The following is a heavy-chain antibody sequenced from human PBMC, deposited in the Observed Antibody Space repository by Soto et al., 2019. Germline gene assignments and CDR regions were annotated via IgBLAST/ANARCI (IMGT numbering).Heavy chain of an antibody. CDR2: VSHDGRNT. CDR1: GFTFSDYA. V-gene: IGHV3-30*18. Sequence: VQLVESGGGVVQPGRSLRLSCAASGFTFSDYAMHWVRQAPGKGLEWVAVVSHDGRNTHYADSVKGRFTISRDSSQNTVSLERTSLRAEDTAVSYCAKGGRQWLVTSDFNYWGQGALVTVSS. D-gene: IGHD6-19*01. J-gene: IGHJ4*02. CDR3: AKGGRQWLVTSDFNY.